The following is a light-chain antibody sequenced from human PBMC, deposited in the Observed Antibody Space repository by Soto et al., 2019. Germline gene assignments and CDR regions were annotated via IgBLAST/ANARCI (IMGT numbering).Light chain of an antibody. CDR2: GAS. J-gene: IGKJ4*01. CDR3: QQYGSSPLT. V-gene: IGKV3-20*01. CDR1: QSVSSSY. Sequence: EIVLTHSPGTLSLSPGERATLSCRASQSVSSSYLAWYQQKPGQAPRLLIYGASSRATGIPDRFSGSGSGTDFTLTISRLEPENFAVYYCQQYGSSPLTFCGGTKV.